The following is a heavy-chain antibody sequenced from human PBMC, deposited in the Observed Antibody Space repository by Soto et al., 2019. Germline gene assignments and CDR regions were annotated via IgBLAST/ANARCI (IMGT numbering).Heavy chain of an antibody. Sequence: SETLSLTCTVSVVSISSYYWSCIRHPPGKGLEWIGYIYYSGSTNYNPSLKSQVTISVDRSKNQFSLNLTSVTAADTAVYYCARGGEGLAVAGNAGFHYWGQGTLVTVSS. CDR3: ARGGEGLAVAGNAGFHY. CDR1: VVSISSYY. V-gene: IGHV4-59*12. CDR2: IYYSGST. J-gene: IGHJ4*02. D-gene: IGHD6-19*01.